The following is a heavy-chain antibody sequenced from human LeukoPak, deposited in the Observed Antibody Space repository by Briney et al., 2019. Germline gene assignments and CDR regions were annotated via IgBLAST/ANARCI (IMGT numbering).Heavy chain of an antibody. CDR2: IYYSGST. Sequence: SETLSLTCTVSGGSISSYYWSWIRQPPGKGLEWIGYIYYSGSTNYNPSLKSRVTISVDTSKNQFSLKLSSVTAADTAVYYCAREDGWSRTSFDYWGQGTRVTVSS. CDR3: AREDGWSRTSFDY. J-gene: IGHJ4*02. CDR1: GGSISSYY. D-gene: IGHD6-19*01. V-gene: IGHV4-59*01.